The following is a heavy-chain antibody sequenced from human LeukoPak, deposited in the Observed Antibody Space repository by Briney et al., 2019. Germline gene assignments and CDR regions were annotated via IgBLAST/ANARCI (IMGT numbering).Heavy chain of an antibody. D-gene: IGHD5-24*01. Sequence: PGGSLRLSCAASGFTFSNYWMHWVRQAPGKGLVWVSRINEGGSVTDYADSVKGRFTIPRDNAKNTLYLEMNSLRAEDTAVYYCSRDLRGRDDYWGQGTLVSVSS. V-gene: IGHV3-74*01. CDR3: SRDLRGRDDY. J-gene: IGHJ4*02. CDR1: GFTFSNYW. CDR2: INEGGSVT.